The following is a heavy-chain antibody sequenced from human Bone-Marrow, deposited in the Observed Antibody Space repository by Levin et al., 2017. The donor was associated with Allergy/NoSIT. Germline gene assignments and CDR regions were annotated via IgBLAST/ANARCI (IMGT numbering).Heavy chain of an antibody. D-gene: IGHD2-15*01. CDR2: ISGYTGDT. Sequence: ASVKVSCNSSGYSFTHYGISWMRQAPGRGLEWMGWISGYTGDTNSAQKFQGRVSMTIDTSTSTAYLELRSLRSDDTALYYCARDSGIFYFDFWGQGTLVTVSS. J-gene: IGHJ4*02. CDR3: ARDSGIFYFDF. CDR1: GYSFTHYG. V-gene: IGHV1-18*01.